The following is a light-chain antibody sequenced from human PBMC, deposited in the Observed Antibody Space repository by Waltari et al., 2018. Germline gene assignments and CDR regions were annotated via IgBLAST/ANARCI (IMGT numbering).Light chain of an antibody. J-gene: IGLJ3*02. CDR3: CSYAGSHTWV. Sequence: QSALTQPRSVSGSPGQSVTISCTGTSSDVGDYNYVSWYQHHPGKAPQLMIYDGTKVPSGVPDRFSGSKSGNTTSLTISGLQAEDEADYYCCSYAGSHTWVFGGGTKLTVL. CDR2: DGT. V-gene: IGLV2-11*01. CDR1: SSDVGDYNY.